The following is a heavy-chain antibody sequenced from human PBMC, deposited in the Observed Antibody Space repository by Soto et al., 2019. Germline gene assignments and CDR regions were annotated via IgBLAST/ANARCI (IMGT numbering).Heavy chain of an antibody. CDR1: GFTFSSYA. V-gene: IGHV3-30-3*01. D-gene: IGHD6-19*01. CDR2: ISYDGSNK. CDR3: ARSIAVAGLYYYGMDV. J-gene: IGHJ6*02. Sequence: QVQLVESGGGVVQPGRSLRLSCAASGFTFSSYAMHWVRQAPGKGLEWVAVISYDGSNKYYADSVKGRFTISRDNSKNTLYLQMNSLRAEDTAVYYCARSIAVAGLYYYGMDVWGQGTTVTVSS.